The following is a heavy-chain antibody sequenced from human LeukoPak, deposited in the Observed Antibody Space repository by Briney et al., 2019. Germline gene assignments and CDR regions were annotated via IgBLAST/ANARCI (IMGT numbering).Heavy chain of an antibody. CDR2: IYTSGST. D-gene: IGHD3-3*01. CDR3: ARDSHYDFWSGPQNWFDP. CDR1: GGSISSYY. Sequence: SETLSLTCTVSGGSISSYYRSWIRQPAGKGLEWIGRIYTSGSTNYNPSLKSRVTMSVDTSKNQFSLKLSSVTAADTAVYYCARDSHYDFWSGPQNWFDPWGQGTLVTVSS. J-gene: IGHJ5*02. V-gene: IGHV4-4*07.